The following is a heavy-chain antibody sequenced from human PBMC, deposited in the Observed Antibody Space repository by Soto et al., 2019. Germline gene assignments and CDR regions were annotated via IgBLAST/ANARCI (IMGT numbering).Heavy chain of an antibody. V-gene: IGHV4-31*03. J-gene: IGHJ4*02. CDR1: GGSFSTGGPY. Sequence: QVQLQESGPGLVRPSQTLSLTCTVTGGSFSTGGPYWSWLRQHTVKGLEWIGSIRYGETTYYNPSLKSRVNMSMDTSKRQLSLDMRSLTVAYTAIYFCARGRCYSKTAYWGQGTLVTVSS. CDR2: IRYGETT. D-gene: IGHD4-4*01. CDR3: ARGRCYSKTAY.